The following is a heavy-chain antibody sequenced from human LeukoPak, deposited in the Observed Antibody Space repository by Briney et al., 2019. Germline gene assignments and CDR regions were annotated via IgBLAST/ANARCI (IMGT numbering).Heavy chain of an antibody. CDR3: AREGNNHYYHSNPFDY. CDR1: GGTFSSYA. J-gene: IGHJ4*02. D-gene: IGHD3-22*01. Sequence: SVKVSCKASGGTFSSYAISWVRQAPGQGLEWMGGIIPIFGTANYAQKFQGRVTITADESTSTAYMELSSLRSEDTAVYYCAREGNNHYYHSNPFDYWGQGPLVPVSS. V-gene: IGHV1-69*13. CDR2: IIPIFGTA.